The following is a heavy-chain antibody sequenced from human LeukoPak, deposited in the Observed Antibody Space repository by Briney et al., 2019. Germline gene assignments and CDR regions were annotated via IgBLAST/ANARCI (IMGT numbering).Heavy chain of an antibody. Sequence: GGSLRLSCAAPGFTFRSSSTNWVRQAPGKGLEWVSYISSSSSTIYYADSVKGRFTISRDNAKNSLYLQMNSLRDEDTAVYYCARVQPPPTVVTPRYYYYGMDVWGQGTTVTVSS. D-gene: IGHD4-23*01. CDR2: ISSSSSTI. J-gene: IGHJ6*02. V-gene: IGHV3-48*02. CDR3: ARVQPPPTVVTPRYYYYGMDV. CDR1: GFTFRSSS.